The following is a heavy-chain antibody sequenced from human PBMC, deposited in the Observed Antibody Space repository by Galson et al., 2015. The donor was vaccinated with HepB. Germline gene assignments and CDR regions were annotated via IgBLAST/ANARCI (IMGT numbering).Heavy chain of an antibody. V-gene: IGHV1-58*01. Sequence: SVKVSCKASGFTFTSYAVQWVRQAPGQGLEWIGWIVVGSGNTNYAQKFQDRVTITSDMSTSTSYMELSSLRSEDTAVYYCATGLSGSGSYYNGDWGQGTLVTVSS. CDR3: ATGLSGSGSYYNGD. CDR1: GFTFTSYA. J-gene: IGHJ4*02. CDR2: IVVGSGNT. D-gene: IGHD3-10*01.